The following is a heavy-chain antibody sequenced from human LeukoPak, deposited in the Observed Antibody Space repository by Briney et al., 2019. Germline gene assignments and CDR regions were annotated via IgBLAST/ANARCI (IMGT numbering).Heavy chain of an antibody. Sequence: ASVKVSCKVSGYTLTELSMHWVRQAPGKRLEWMGGFDPEDGETIYAQKFQGRVTMTEDTSTDTAYMELSSLRSEDTAVYYCAIIVIAAAGTGDYWGQGTLVTVSS. CDR1: GYTLTELS. CDR2: FDPEDGET. V-gene: IGHV1-24*01. D-gene: IGHD6-13*01. J-gene: IGHJ4*02. CDR3: AIIVIAAAGTGDY.